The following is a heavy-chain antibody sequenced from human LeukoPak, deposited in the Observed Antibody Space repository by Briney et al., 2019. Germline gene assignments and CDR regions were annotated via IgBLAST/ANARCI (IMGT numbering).Heavy chain of an antibody. CDR2: ISSSGSTI. CDR1: GFTFSSYE. D-gene: IGHD5-18*01. CDR3: ASQGIQLWSTFPYYFGY. V-gene: IGHV3-48*03. Sequence: GGSLRLSCAASGFTFSSYEMNWVRQAPGKGLEWVSFISSSGSTIYYADSVKGRFTISRDNAKNSLYLQMNSLRAEDTAVYYCASQGIQLWSTFPYYFGYWGQGTLVTVS. J-gene: IGHJ4*02.